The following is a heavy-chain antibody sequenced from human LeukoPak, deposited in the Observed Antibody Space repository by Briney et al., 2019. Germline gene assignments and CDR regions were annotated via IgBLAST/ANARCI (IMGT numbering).Heavy chain of an antibody. CDR2: IWYDGSNK. CDR1: GFTFSSYG. J-gene: IGHJ6*02. V-gene: IGHV3-33*01. Sequence: GRSLRLSCAASGFTFSSYGMHWVRQAPGKGLEWVAVIWYDGSNKYYADSVKGRFTISRDNSKNTLYLQMNSLRAEDTAVYYCASNLDGGPAVYYYGMDVWGQGTTVTVSS. D-gene: IGHD4-23*01. CDR3: ASNLDGGPAVYYYGMDV.